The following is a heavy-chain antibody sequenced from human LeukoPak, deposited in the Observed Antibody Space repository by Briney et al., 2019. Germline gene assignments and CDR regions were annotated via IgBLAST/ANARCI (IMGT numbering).Heavy chain of an antibody. CDR1: GGTFSSYA. J-gene: IGHJ4*02. Sequence: ASVKVSCKASGGTFSSYAISWVRQAPGQGLEWMGWINPNSGGTNYAQKFQGRVTMTRDTSISTAYMELSRLRSDDTAVYYCARGSRQQLPPGYWGQGTLVTVS. CDR2: INPNSGGT. V-gene: IGHV1-2*02. CDR3: ARGSRQQLPPGY. D-gene: IGHD6-13*01.